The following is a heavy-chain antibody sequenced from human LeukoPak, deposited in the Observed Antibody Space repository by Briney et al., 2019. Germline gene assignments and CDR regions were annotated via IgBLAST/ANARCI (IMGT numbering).Heavy chain of an antibody. V-gene: IGHV4-39*07. Sequence: PSETLSLTCTVSGGSISSSSYYWGWIRQPPGKGLEWIGSIYFSGTTYDNPSLKGRVTMSVDTSKNQFSLRLSSVTAADTAVYYCARGLGCSTSSCYLYLHWWYFDYWGQGTLVTVPS. J-gene: IGHJ4*02. D-gene: IGHD2-2*01. CDR1: GGSISSSSYY. CDR2: IYFSGTT. CDR3: ARGLGCSTSSCYLYLHWWYFDY.